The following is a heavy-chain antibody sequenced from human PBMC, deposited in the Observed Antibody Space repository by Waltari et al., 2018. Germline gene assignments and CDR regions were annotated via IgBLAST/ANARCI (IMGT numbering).Heavy chain of an antibody. J-gene: IGHJ2*01. CDR1: GGTFSSYA. CDR2: IIPIFGTA. Sequence: QVQLVQSGAEVKKPGSSVKVSCKASGGTFSSYAISWVRQAPGQGLEWMGGIIPIFGTANYARKFQGRVTITADESTSTAYMELSSLRSEDTAVYYCASRVDTAMVRHWYFDLWGRGTLVTVSS. CDR3: ASRVDTAMVRHWYFDL. V-gene: IGHV1-69*01. D-gene: IGHD5-18*01.